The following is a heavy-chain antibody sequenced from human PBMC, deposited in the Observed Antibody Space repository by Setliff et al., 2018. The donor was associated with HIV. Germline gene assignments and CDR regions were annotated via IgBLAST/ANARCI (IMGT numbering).Heavy chain of an antibody. V-gene: IGHV3-30*04. CDR1: GFTFSSYA. CDR2: RSYDGSNK. Sequence: PGGSLRLSCEASGFTFSSYAMHWVRQAPGKGLEWVAIRSYDGSNKYYTDSVKGRFTISRDSSKNTLYLQMNSLRAEDTAVYYCAKDQNIVVVTAIFHAFDIWGQGTMVTVSS. D-gene: IGHD2-21*02. J-gene: IGHJ3*02. CDR3: AKDQNIVVVTAIFHAFDI.